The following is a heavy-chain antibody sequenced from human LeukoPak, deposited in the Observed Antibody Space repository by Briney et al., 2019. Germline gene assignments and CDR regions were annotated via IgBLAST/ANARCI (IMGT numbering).Heavy chain of an antibody. CDR3: ARRGHGYSYGYSY. Sequence: PSETLSLTCAVYGGSFSGYYWSWIRQPPGKGLEWIGEINHSGSTNYNPSLKSRVTISVDTSKNQFSLKLSSVTAADTAVYYCARRGHGYSYGYSYWGQGTLVTVSS. V-gene: IGHV4-34*01. CDR2: INHSGST. D-gene: IGHD5-18*01. CDR1: GGSFSGYY. J-gene: IGHJ4*02.